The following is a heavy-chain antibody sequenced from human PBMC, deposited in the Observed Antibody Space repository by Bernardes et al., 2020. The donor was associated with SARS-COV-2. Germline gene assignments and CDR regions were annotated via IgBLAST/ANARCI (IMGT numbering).Heavy chain of an antibody. CDR3: AKSTSSGWYDLDWYFDL. V-gene: IGHV3-23*01. CDR1: GFTFSSYA. Sequence: GGSLRLSCAASGFTFSSYAMSWVRQAPGKGLEWVSAISGSGGSTYYADSVKGRFTISRDNSKNTLYLQMNSLRAEDTAVYYCAKSTSSGWYDLDWYFDLWGRGTLVTVSS. D-gene: IGHD6-19*01. CDR2: ISGSGGST. J-gene: IGHJ2*01.